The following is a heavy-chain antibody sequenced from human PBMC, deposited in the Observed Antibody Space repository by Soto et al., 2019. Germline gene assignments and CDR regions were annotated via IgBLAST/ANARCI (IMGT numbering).Heavy chain of an antibody. J-gene: IGHJ4*02. Sequence: SETLSLTCTVSGGSISSSSYFWGWIRQPPGKGLEWIGSMYYSGTTYYNPSLKSRVTISVDTSKNQFSLKLSSVTAADTAVYYCARGREYSYGYSGYYFDYWGQGTLVTVS. CDR3: ARGREYSYGYSGYYFDY. CDR2: MYYSGTT. D-gene: IGHD5-18*01. CDR1: GGSISSSSYF. V-gene: IGHV4-39*02.